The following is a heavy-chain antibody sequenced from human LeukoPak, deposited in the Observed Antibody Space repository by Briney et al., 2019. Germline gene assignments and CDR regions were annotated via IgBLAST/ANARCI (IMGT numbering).Heavy chain of an antibody. CDR2: IWYDGSNK. Sequence: PGGSLRLSCAASRFTFNKYGINWVRQAPGKGLEWVAIIWYDGSNKYFAESVMGRFTISKDNSRNTVDLQMNSLRIEDTAVYHCARAGIDNALDYWGQGTQVTVSS. J-gene: IGHJ4*02. D-gene: IGHD2-2*01. CDR1: RFTFNKYG. V-gene: IGHV3-33*01. CDR3: ARAGIDNALDY.